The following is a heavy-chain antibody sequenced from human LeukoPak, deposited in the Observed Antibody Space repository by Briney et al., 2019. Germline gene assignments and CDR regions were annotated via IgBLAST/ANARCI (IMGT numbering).Heavy chain of an antibody. D-gene: IGHD3-3*01. CDR1: GFTVSSNY. J-gene: IGHJ4*02. V-gene: IGHV3-53*01. CDR2: IYSGGST. Sequence: GGSLRLSCAASGFTVSSNYMSWVRQAPGKGLEWVSVIYSGGSTYYAVSVKGRFTISRDNSKNTLYLQMNSLRAEDTAVYYCARVGMEWLSTGYYFDNWGQGTLVTVSS. CDR3: ARVGMEWLSTGYYFDN.